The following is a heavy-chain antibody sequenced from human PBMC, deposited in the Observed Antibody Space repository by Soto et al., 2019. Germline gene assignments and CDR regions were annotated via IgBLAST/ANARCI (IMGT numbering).Heavy chain of an antibody. CDR3: AKDYDYVWGSYRSPYYFDY. D-gene: IGHD3-16*02. V-gene: IGHV3-30*18. Sequence: GGSLRLSXAASGFTFSSYGMHWVRQAPGKGLEWVAVISYDGSNKYYADSVKGRFTISRDNSKNTLYLQMNSLRAEDTAVYYCAKDYDYVWGSYRSPYYFDYWGQGTLVTVSS. CDR2: ISYDGSNK. J-gene: IGHJ4*02. CDR1: GFTFSSYG.